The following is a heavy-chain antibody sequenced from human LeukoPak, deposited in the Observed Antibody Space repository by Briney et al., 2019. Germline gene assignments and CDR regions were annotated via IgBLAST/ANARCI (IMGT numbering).Heavy chain of an antibody. CDR1: GFTFSDYY. CDR2: ISGSGGST. V-gene: IGHV3-23*01. CDR3: AKIVKVAAFYFDY. D-gene: IGHD6-19*01. Sequence: GGSLRLSCAASGFTFSDYYMSWIRQAPGKGLEWVSAISGSGGSTYYADSVKGRFTISRDNSKNTLYLQMNSLRAEDTAVYYCAKIVKVAAFYFDYWGQGTLVTVSS. J-gene: IGHJ4*02.